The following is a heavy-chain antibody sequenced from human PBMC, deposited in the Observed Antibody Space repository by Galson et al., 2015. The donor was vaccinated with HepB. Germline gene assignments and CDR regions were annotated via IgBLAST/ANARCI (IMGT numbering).Heavy chain of an antibody. D-gene: IGHD2-2*01. CDR1: GFTFSGYS. V-gene: IGHV3-21*01. CDR3: ARGERYCSSTSCYGAEYLQY. J-gene: IGHJ1*01. Sequence: SLRLSCAASGFTFSGYSMNWVRQAPGKGLEWVSFISSSSGYIYYADSVRGRFTISRDNAKGSLNLQMNSLRAEDTAVYYCARGERYCSSTSCYGAEYLQYWGQGTLVTVSS. CDR2: ISSSSGYI.